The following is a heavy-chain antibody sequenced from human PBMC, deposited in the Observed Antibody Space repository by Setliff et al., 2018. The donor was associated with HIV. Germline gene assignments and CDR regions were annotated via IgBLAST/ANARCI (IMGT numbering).Heavy chain of an antibody. V-gene: IGHV1-69*13. CDR1: GRSFSSYA. CDR2: IIPIFGTT. J-gene: IGHJ4*01. D-gene: IGHD6-19*01. Sequence: SVKVSCKASGRSFSSYAVSWVRQSPGQGLEWMGGIIPIFGTTNYAQKFQGRVTITADESASTVYMELSSLRSEDTALYYCARDGLLVAGIRFDYWGQGTLVTVSS. CDR3: ARDGLLVAGIRFDY.